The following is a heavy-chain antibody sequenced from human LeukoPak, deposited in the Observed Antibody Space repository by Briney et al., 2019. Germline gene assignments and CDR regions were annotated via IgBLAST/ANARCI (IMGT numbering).Heavy chain of an antibody. D-gene: IGHD6-19*01. Sequence: ASVKVSCKASGYTFTSHYIHWVRHPPRQGVEWMGMISPSGGSTSYPQKFQGRVTMTRDTSTTTVYMELSSLRSEETAVYFCAGEGVAETYYFDYWGQGTLVTVSS. CDR3: AGEGVAETYYFDY. J-gene: IGHJ4*02. V-gene: IGHV1-46*01. CDR2: ISPSGGST. CDR1: GYTFTSHY.